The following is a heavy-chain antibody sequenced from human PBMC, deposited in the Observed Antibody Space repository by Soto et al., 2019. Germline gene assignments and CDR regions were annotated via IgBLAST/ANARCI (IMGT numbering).Heavy chain of an antibody. CDR3: ASVTTIWSN. V-gene: IGHV1-46*01. CDR2: VNPHGAST. Sequence: QVQVVQSGAEVREPGPSVKVSCTASGYSSSNYYTHWARQAPGQGLEWMGIVNPHGASTVYAQRFQGRLTLTRDTSTNTDYMDLSRLTSDHTAIYYCASVTTIWSNWGQGTLVTVSS. D-gene: IGHD2-21*02. CDR1: GYSSSNYY. J-gene: IGHJ4*02.